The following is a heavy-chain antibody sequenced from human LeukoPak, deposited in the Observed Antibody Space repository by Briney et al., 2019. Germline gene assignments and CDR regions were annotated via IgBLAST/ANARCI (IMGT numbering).Heavy chain of an antibody. J-gene: IGHJ3*02. Sequence: SVKVSCRASGGTFSSYAISWVRQAPGQGLEWMGGIIPIFGTANYAQKFQGRVTITADESTSTAYMELSSLRSEDTAVYYCATRDVPFHAFDIWGQGTMVTVSS. CDR3: ATRDVPFHAFDI. D-gene: IGHD3-16*01. CDR1: GGTFSSYA. CDR2: IIPIFGTA. V-gene: IGHV1-69*13.